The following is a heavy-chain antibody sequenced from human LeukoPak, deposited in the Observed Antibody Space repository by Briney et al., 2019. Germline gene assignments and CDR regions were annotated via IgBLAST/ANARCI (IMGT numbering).Heavy chain of an antibody. CDR1: GYTLTELS. Sequence: APVKVSCKVSGYTLTELSMHWVRQAPGKGLEWMGGFDPEDGETIYAQKFQGRVTMTEDTSTDTAYMELSSLRSEDTAVYYCRGSGSYSVHIDYWGQGTLVTVSS. J-gene: IGHJ4*02. CDR2: FDPEDGET. V-gene: IGHV1-24*01. D-gene: IGHD1-26*01. CDR3: RGSGSYSVHIDY.